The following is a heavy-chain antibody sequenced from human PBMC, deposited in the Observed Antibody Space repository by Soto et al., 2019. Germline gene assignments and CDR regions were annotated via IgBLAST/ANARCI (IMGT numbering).Heavy chain of an antibody. CDR3: AKDRLPRYSSGWYYDAFDI. Sequence: GGSLRLSCAASGFTFSSYAMSWVRQAPGKGLEWVSAISGSGGSTYYADSVKGRFTISRDNSKNTLYLQMNSLRAEDTAVYYCAKDRLPRYSSGWYYDAFDIWGQGTMVTVSS. CDR1: GFTFSSYA. CDR2: ISGSGGST. V-gene: IGHV3-23*01. D-gene: IGHD6-19*01. J-gene: IGHJ3*02.